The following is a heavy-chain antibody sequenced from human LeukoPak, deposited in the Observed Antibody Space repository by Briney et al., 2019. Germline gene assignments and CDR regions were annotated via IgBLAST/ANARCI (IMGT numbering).Heavy chain of an antibody. V-gene: IGHV4-4*07. CDR1: GGSITSYY. CDR2: ISTSGTT. Sequence: PSETLSLTCTVSGGSITSYYWSWIRQPAGKGLEWIGRISTSGTTNYNPSLKSRVTISVDTSKNQFSLKLSSVTAADTAVYYCARDGRSGSYFDYWGQGTLVTVSS. J-gene: IGHJ4*02. D-gene: IGHD1-26*01. CDR3: ARDGRSGSYFDY.